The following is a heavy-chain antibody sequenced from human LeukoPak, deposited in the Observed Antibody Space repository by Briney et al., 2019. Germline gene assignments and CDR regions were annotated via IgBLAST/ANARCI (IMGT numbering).Heavy chain of an antibody. CDR2: ISYDGSNK. Sequence: GGSLRLSCAASGFTFSSYAMHWVRQAPGKGLEWVAVISYDGSNKYYAGSVKGRFTISRDNSKNTLYLQMNSLRGEDTAVYYCARGSIAAAGTDYWGQGTLVTVSS. CDR1: GFTFSSYA. D-gene: IGHD6-13*01. V-gene: IGHV3-30-3*01. CDR3: ARGSIAAAGTDY. J-gene: IGHJ4*02.